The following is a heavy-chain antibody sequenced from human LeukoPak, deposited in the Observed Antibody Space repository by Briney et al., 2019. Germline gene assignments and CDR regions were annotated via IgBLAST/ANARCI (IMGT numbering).Heavy chain of an antibody. CDR2: ISSSGSYI. Sequence: GGSLRLSCAASGFTLRSYSMNWVRQAPGKGLEWVSSISSSGSYIYYADSVKGRFTISRDNAKNSLYLQMNSLRADDTAVYYCARDPYYGSNSRYYYYYGMDVWGQGTTVTVSS. CDR1: GFTLRSYS. V-gene: IGHV3-21*01. J-gene: IGHJ6*02. D-gene: IGHD4-23*01. CDR3: ARDPYYGSNSRYYYYYGMDV.